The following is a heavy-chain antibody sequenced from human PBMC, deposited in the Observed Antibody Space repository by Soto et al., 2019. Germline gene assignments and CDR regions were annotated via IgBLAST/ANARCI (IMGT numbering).Heavy chain of an antibody. D-gene: IGHD4-17*01. CDR3: ARHPTVTEYYFDY. CDR1: GGSISSGGYS. CDR2: MYHSGST. J-gene: IGHJ4*02. Sequence: SETLSLTCAVSGGSISSGGYSWSWIRQPPGKGLEWIGYMYHSGSTNYNPSLKSRVTISVDTSKNQFSLKLSSVTAADTAVYYCARHPTVTEYYFDYWGQGTLVTVSS. V-gene: IGHV4-30-2*01.